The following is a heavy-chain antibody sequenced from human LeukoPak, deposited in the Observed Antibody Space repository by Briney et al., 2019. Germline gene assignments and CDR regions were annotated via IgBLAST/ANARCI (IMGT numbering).Heavy chain of an antibody. V-gene: IGHV3-20*04. CDR1: GFTFDDYG. J-gene: IGHJ4*02. Sequence: GGSLRLSCAASGFTFDDYGMSWVRQAPGKGLEWVSGINWNGGSTGYTDSVKGRFTISRDTAKNSLYLQMNSLRAEDTALYYCAKGLERESRLDSWGQGTLVTVSS. D-gene: IGHD1-1*01. CDR3: AKGLERESRLDS. CDR2: INWNGGST.